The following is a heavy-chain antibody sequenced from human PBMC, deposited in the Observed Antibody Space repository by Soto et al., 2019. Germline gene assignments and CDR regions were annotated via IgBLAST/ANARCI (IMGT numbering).Heavy chain of an antibody. CDR1: GYTFTSYV. D-gene: IGHD1-1*01. CDR3: ERSMAPTNYFHHYGMDV. CDR2: NSADNGNT. V-gene: IGHV1-18*04. Sequence: ASVKVSCKASGYTFTSYVLSWVRQAPVQGLEWMGWNSADNGNTNYAQKVHGRVTMTTDTSTNPVYMDLRSLRSDDTAVYYCERSMAPTNYFHHYGMDVWGQGTTVTVSS. J-gene: IGHJ6*02.